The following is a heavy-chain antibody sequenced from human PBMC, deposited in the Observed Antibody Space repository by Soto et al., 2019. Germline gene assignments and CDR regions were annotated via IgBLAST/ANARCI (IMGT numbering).Heavy chain of an antibody. CDR2: ITVNGNT. Sequence: QVQQLESGPGLVKPWDTLSLTCTVSGAYIRDFSWSWIRQPAGKVLEWIGRITVNGNTQYNPSFRRRVSMSVDTYRNQYSLNLQSATAADTSLYYCARESGENWTYEAHWGQGTLVTVSS. CDR3: ARESGENWTYEAH. V-gene: IGHV4-4*07. CDR1: GAYIRDFS. D-gene: IGHD1-7*01. J-gene: IGHJ1*01.